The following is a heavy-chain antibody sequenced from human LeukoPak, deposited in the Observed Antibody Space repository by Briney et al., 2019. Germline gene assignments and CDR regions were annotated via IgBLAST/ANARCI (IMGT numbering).Heavy chain of an antibody. Sequence: ASVKVSCKASGYTFTSYGISWVRQAPGQGPEWMGWISAYNGNTNYAQKLQGRVTMTTDTSTSTAYMELRSLRSDDTAVYYCARVPAAGTMDYYYYYMDVWGKGTTVTVSS. CDR2: ISAYNGNT. V-gene: IGHV1-18*01. J-gene: IGHJ6*03. CDR1: GYTFTSYG. D-gene: IGHD6-13*01. CDR3: ARVPAAGTMDYYYYYMDV.